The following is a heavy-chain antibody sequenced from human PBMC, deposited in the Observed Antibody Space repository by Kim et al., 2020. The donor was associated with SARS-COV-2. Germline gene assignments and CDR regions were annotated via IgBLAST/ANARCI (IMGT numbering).Heavy chain of an antibody. CDR3: ARGQRLITMIVVVVGALDYWARQPLYTGCTGSADTPTFYPLDV. J-gene: IGHJ6*01. CDR1: GGSISSGGYY. V-gene: IGHV4-31*03. D-gene: IGHD3-22*01. CDR2: IYYSGST. Sequence: SETLSLTCTVSGGSISSGGYYWSWLRQHPGKGLVWIGYIYYSGSTYSNPYLRSRVTVYVDTSQNQYSLNLSSVTAADTAVYYCARGQRLITMIVVVVGALDYWARQPLYTGCTGSADTPTFYPLDVW.